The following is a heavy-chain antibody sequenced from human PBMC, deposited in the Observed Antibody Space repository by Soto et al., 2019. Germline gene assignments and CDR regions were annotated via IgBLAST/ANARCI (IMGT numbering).Heavy chain of an antibody. V-gene: IGHV4-61*01. CDR1: GGSVSSGSYY. CDR3: AGESGRYCSGGSCYSEWFDP. D-gene: IGHD2-15*01. J-gene: IGHJ5*02. Sequence: QVQLQESGPGLVKPSETLSLTCTVSGGSVSSGSYYWSWIRQPPGKGLEWIGYIYYSGSTNYNPSLKSRVTISVDTSKNQFSLKLSSVTAADTAVYYWAGESGRYCSGGSCYSEWFDPWGQGTLVTVSS. CDR2: IYYSGST.